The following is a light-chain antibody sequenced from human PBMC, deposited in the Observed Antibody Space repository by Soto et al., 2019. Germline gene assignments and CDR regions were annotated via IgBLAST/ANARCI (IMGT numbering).Light chain of an antibody. CDR3: QQYNNWPGT. CDR2: GAS. Sequence: IVMTHSPATLSMSPVERATLSCSASQSLNRDLAWYQQKPGQSPRPLIFGASIRATGIPARFSGSGSGTEFTLTIGSLQSEDCALYYCQQYNNWPGTFGQGTKWIS. CDR1: QSLNRD. V-gene: IGKV3-15*01. J-gene: IGKJ1*01.